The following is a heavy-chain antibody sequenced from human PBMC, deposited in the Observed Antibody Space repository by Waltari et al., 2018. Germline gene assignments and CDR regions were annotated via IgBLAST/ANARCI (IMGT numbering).Heavy chain of an antibody. CDR1: GYTITELS. D-gene: IGHD2-15*01. V-gene: IGHV1-24*01. Sequence: QVQLVQSGAEVKKPGASVKVSCKVSGYTITELSIDWVRQAPGKGLEWMGTFNPEDDETIFAQKFQGRVTMTEDTSTDTAYMELSSLRSEDTAVYYCATGLSVVVGFDYWGQGTLVTVSS. J-gene: IGHJ4*02. CDR2: FNPEDDET. CDR3: ATGLSVVVGFDY.